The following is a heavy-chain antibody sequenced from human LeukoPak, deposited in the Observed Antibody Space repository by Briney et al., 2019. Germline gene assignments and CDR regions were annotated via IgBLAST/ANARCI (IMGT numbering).Heavy chain of an antibody. V-gene: IGHV3-53*01. CDR3: ARVGGDQVGY. J-gene: IGHJ4*02. CDR1: GLTVSSKY. D-gene: IGHD4-17*01. Sequence: PGGSLRLSCAASGLTVSSKYMSWVRQAPGKGLGWVSVMYNNGNTHYADSVKGRFTISRDNAKNTLYLQMNSLRAEDTAVYYCARVGGDQVGYWGQGTLVTVSS. CDR2: MYNNGNT.